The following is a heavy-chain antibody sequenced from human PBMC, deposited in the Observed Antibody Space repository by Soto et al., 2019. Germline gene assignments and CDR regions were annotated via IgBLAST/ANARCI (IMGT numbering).Heavy chain of an antibody. Sequence: EVQLVESGGGLVEPGGSLRLSCTASGFTFSNAWMTWVRQAPGKGLEWVGRIKSTTDGGTTDYAAPVKGRFTISRDDSKNTMYLQMNSLKTEDTAVYYCTIPRGPRIRPGGQGTLVTVSS. CDR3: TIPRGPRIRP. J-gene: IGHJ5*02. CDR2: IKSTTDGGTT. V-gene: IGHV3-15*01. D-gene: IGHD2-15*01. CDR1: GFTFSNAW.